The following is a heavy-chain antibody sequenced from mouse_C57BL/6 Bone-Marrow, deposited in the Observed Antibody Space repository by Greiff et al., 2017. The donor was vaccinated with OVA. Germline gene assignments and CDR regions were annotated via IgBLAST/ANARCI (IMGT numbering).Heavy chain of an antibody. CDR2: IDPEDGDT. CDR1: GFNINDYY. Sequence: EVQLQQSGAELVRPGASVKLSCTASGFNINDYYMHWVKQRPEQGLEWIGRIDPEDGDTEYAPKFQGKATMTADTSSNTAYLQLSSLTSEDSAVYYCTSSTMIPYYFGYWGQGTTLTVSS. D-gene: IGHD2-4*01. CDR3: TSSTMIPYYFGY. J-gene: IGHJ2*01. V-gene: IGHV14-1*01.